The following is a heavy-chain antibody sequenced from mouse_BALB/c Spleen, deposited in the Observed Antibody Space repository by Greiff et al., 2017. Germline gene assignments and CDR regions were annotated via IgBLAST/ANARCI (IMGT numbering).Heavy chain of an antibody. V-gene: IGHV1-80*01. D-gene: IGHD2-4*01. J-gene: IGHJ3*01. CDR1: GYAFSSYW. CDR2: IYPGDGDT. Sequence: QVQLQQSGAELVRPGSSVKISCKASGYAFSSYWMNWVKQRPGQGLEWIGQIYPGDGDTNYNGKFKGKATLTADKSSSTAYMQLSSLTSEDSAVYFCARADYDEGRFAYWGQGTLVTVSA. CDR3: ARADYDEGRFAY.